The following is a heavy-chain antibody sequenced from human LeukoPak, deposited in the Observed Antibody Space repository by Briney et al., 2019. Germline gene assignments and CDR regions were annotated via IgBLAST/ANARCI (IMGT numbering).Heavy chain of an antibody. CDR2: IIPIFGTA. Sequence: ASVKVSCKASGGTFSSYAISWVRQAPGQGLEWMGGIIPIFGTANYAQKFQGRVTITADKSTSTAYMELSSLRSEDTAVYYCAMKGSPNAFDIWGRGTMVTVSS. CDR1: GGTFSSYA. D-gene: IGHD6-13*01. V-gene: IGHV1-69*06. J-gene: IGHJ3*02. CDR3: AMKGSPNAFDI.